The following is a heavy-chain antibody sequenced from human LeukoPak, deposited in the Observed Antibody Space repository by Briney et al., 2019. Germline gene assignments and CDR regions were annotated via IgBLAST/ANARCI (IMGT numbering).Heavy chain of an antibody. CDR3: AKDLKYYYGGEHPKTDEHDY. J-gene: IGHJ4*02. Sequence: PGGSLRLSCAASGFTFRSYGMHWVRQAPGKGLEWVAYIQNDGSNEQYADSVKGRFSISRDNSKDTLYLQTNSLRGEDTALYYCAKDLKYYYGGEHPKTDEHDYWGQGTLVTVSS. CDR1: GFTFRSYG. CDR2: IQNDGSNE. V-gene: IGHV3-30*02. D-gene: IGHD4-23*01.